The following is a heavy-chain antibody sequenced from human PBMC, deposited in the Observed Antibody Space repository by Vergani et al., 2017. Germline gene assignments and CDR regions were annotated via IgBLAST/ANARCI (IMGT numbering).Heavy chain of an antibody. V-gene: IGHV4-39*02. CDR1: GGSISSSRYF. D-gene: IGHD6-19*01. CDR3: AGDSTTWTRAGY. J-gene: IGHJ4*02. Sequence: QLQLQESGPGLVKPSETLSLTCSVSGGSISSSRYFWGWLRQPPGKGLEWIGAISYSGDTYYNPSLKTRITISVDTSKNHFSLRLSSVTAADTAVYYCAGDSTTWTRAGYWGQGTLVTVSS. CDR2: ISYSGDT.